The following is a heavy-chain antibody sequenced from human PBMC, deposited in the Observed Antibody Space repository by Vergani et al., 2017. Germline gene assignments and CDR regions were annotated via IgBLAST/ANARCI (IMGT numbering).Heavy chain of an antibody. CDR3: ARGRDIVVVPAAIRGYYFDY. V-gene: IGHV4-39*01. D-gene: IGHD2-2*02. CDR1: GGSISSSSYY. J-gene: IGHJ4*02. Sequence: QLQLQESGPGLVKPSETLSLTCTVSGGSISSSSYYWGWIRQPPGKGLEWIGSIYYSGSTYYNPSLKSRVTISVDTSKNQFSLKLSSVTAADTAVYYCARGRDIVVVPAAIRGYYFDYWGQGTLVTVSS. CDR2: IYYSGST.